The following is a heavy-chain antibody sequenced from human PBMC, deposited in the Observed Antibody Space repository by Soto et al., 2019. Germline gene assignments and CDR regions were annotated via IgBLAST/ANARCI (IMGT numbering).Heavy chain of an antibody. D-gene: IGHD6-19*01. Sequence: EVQLVESGGGLVQPGGSLRLSCAASGFTFSSYWMHWVRQAPGKGLVWVSRINSDGSSTSYADSVEGRFTISRDNAKNTLYLQMNSLRADDTAIYYCARVQLRSTGWYPWGQGTLVTVSS. CDR2: INSDGSST. CDR1: GFTFSSYW. J-gene: IGHJ5*02. CDR3: ARVQLRSTGWYP. V-gene: IGHV3-74*01.